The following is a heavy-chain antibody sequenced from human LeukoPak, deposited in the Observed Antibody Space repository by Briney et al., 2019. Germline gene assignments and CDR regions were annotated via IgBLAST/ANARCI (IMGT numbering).Heavy chain of an antibody. CDR2: VSNDGRHN. J-gene: IGHJ4*02. D-gene: IGHD6-6*01. CDR3: ATVMGSSPSSAYFAY. Sequence: PAGSLTLSCSGSGFIFSSYAINWVRQTPGKGLEWLSSVSNDGRHNYYPDSVNGLFTTSRDNSRNTVYLQMNGPRVEDTAVYYCATVMGSSPSSAYFAYWGQGTLVTVSS. V-gene: IGHV3-23*01. CDR1: GFIFSSYA.